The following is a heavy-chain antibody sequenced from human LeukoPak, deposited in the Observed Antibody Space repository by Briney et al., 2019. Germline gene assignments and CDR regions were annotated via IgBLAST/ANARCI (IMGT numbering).Heavy chain of an antibody. V-gene: IGHV3-23*01. CDR3: AKGYYDYVWGSYYFDY. CDR1: GFTFSSYA. J-gene: IGHJ4*02. D-gene: IGHD3-16*01. CDR2: ISGSGGST. Sequence: PGGSLRLSCAASGFTFSSYAMSWVRQAPGKGPEWVSAISGSGGSTYYADSVKGRFTISRDNSRDTLYLQMNSLRAEDTAVYYCAKGYYDYVWGSYYFDYWGQGTLATVSS.